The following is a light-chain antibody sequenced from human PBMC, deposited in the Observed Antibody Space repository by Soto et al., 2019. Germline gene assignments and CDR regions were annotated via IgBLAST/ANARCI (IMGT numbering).Light chain of an antibody. J-gene: IGLJ3*02. V-gene: IGLV2-11*01. CDR1: SSDVGGYNY. Sequence: QSALTQPRSVSGSPGQSVTISCTGTSSDVGGYNYVSWYQQHPGKAPKLMIYDVTKRPSGVPDRFSGSKSDNTASLTISGLQAEDEADYYCCSYGGSYTVVFGGGTKLTVL. CDR3: CSYGGSYTVV. CDR2: DVT.